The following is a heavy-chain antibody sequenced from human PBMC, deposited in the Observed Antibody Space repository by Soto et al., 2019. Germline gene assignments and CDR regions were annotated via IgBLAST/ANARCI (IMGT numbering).Heavy chain of an antibody. V-gene: IGHV3-11*06. Sequence: GGSRRLSCAASGFTFSDYYMSWIRQAPGKGLEWVSYISSSSSYTNYADSVKGRFTISRDNAKNSLYLQMNSLRAEDTAVYYCAREEVGAPPGPDYWGQGTLVTVSS. D-gene: IGHD1-26*01. CDR3: AREEVGAPPGPDY. CDR2: ISSSSSYT. J-gene: IGHJ4*02. CDR1: GFTFSDYY.